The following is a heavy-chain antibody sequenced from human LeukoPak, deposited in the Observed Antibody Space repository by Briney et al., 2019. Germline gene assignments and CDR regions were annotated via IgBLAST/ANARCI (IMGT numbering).Heavy chain of an antibody. Sequence: GRSRRLSWVASGFTFSRFAMHWVRQAPDKGPEWVSLISSDATNKYYADSVKGRFTISRDNSRNTLYLQMNSLRAEDTAVYYCAKLGQIRHFDFVNWFDSWGQGTLVIVSS. CDR1: GFTFSRFA. CDR2: ISSDATNK. J-gene: IGHJ5*01. CDR3: AKLGQIRHFDFVNWFDS. D-gene: IGHD3-9*01. V-gene: IGHV3-30*18.